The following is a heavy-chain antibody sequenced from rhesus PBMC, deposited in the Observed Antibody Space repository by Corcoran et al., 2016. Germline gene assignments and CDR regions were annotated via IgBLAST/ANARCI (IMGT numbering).Heavy chain of an antibody. Sequence: QVQLQESGPGLVKPSEPLSLTCAVSGASISGYWWSWIRQAPGTGLEWIGEITCDSVSTYYTPSLKSRVTISKDASKSQFSLNLSSVTAADTAMYYCARRAGGRFASWGQGVLVTVSS. CDR1: GASISGYW. CDR2: ITCDSVST. D-gene: IGHD6-25*01. J-gene: IGHJ4*01. V-gene: IGHV4-80*01. CDR3: ARRAGGRFAS.